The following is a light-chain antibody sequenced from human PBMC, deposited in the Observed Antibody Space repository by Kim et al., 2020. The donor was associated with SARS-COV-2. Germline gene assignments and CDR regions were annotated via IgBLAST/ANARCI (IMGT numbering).Light chain of an antibody. Sequence: SPGERATLTGRASQSVSSSYLVWYQQKPGLAPRLLIYDASTRATGVPDRFSGSGSGTDFTLTISRLEPEDFAVYYCQQYDSSPITFGQGTQLEIK. J-gene: IGKJ5*01. V-gene: IGKV3D-20*01. CDR1: QSVSSSY. CDR3: QQYDSSPIT. CDR2: DAS.